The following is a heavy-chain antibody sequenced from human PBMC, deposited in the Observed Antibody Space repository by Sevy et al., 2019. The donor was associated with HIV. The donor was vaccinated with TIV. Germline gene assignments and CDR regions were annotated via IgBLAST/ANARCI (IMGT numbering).Heavy chain of an antibody. J-gene: IGHJ4*02. D-gene: IGHD4-17*01. V-gene: IGHV4-4*07. Sequence: SETLSLTCTVSGASINNYYWSWIRQPAGKGLEWIGRIYTVGSTNYNSFLKNRVTMSLDTSKNQFTLKLRSVTAADTAVYYCTRDLRDNGGLSGPWGQGTLVTVSS. CDR3: TRDLRDNGGLSGP. CDR2: IYTVGST. CDR1: GASINNYY.